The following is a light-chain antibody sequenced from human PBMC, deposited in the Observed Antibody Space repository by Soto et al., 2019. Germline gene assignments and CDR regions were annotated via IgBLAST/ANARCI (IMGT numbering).Light chain of an antibody. Sequence: IVMTQSPASLYVSPGERATLSCRASQSISSHLAWYKQKPGLAPRLLIYDSSTRATGIPARFSGSGSGTEFTLTISSLQSEDFALYFCQQFHIGRQTFGQGTKVEVK. V-gene: IGKV3-15*01. J-gene: IGKJ1*01. CDR2: DSS. CDR1: QSISSH. CDR3: QQFHIGRQT.